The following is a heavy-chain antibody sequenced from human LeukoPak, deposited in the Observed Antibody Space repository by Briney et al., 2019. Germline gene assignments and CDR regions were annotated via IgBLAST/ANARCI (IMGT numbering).Heavy chain of an antibody. J-gene: IGHJ4*02. CDR1: GGTFSSYA. Sequence: SVKVSCKASGGTFSSYAISWVRQAPGQGLEWMGGIIPIFGTANYAQKFQGRVTITADKSTSTAYMELRSLRSDDTAVYYCARTPSTSETAAGSFDYWGQGTLVTVSS. CDR2: IIPIFGTA. D-gene: IGHD6-13*01. V-gene: IGHV1-69*06. CDR3: ARTPSTSETAAGSFDY.